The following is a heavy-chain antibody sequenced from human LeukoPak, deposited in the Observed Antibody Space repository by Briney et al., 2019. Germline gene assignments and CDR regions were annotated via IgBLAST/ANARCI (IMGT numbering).Heavy chain of an antibody. D-gene: IGHD2-2*01. V-gene: IGHV4-31*03. J-gene: IGHJ3*02. CDR2: IYYSGST. CDR1: GGSISSGGYY. Sequence: SETLSLTCTVSGGSISSGGYYWSWIRQHPGKGLEWIGYIYYSGSTYYNPSLKSRVTISVDTSKNQFSLKLSSVTAADTAVYYCARDGQPYDCSSTSCLDAFDIWGQGTMVTVSS. CDR3: ARDGQPYDCSSTSCLDAFDI.